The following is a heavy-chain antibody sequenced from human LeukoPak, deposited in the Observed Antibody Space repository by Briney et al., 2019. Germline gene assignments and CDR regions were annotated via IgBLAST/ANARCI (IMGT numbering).Heavy chain of an antibody. CDR1: GGSFRGYY. V-gene: IGHV4-34*01. J-gene: IGHJ5*02. D-gene: IGHD4-11*01. Sequence: SETLSLTRALYGGSFRGYYWSWIRQPPRKGLEWIGEINHSGSTNYNPSLTSRVTISVDTCKNQFSLKLSYVTAADTAVYCCARGGAHDYCGFDPWGQGTLVTVSS. CDR2: INHSGST. CDR3: ARGGAHDYCGFDP.